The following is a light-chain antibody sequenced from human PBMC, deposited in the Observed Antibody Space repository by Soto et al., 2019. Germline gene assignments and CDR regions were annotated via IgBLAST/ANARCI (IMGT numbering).Light chain of an antibody. V-gene: IGLV2-8*01. Sequence: QSALTQPPSASGSPGQSVIISCTGTSSDIGFYNYVSWYQHHPGRAPKLLIYDVNKRPSGVPHRFSGSKSGNSASLTVSGLQAEDDADYYCSSYAGKNSLVFGTGTKLTVL. CDR1: SSDIGFYNY. CDR2: DVN. J-gene: IGLJ1*01. CDR3: SSYAGKNSLV.